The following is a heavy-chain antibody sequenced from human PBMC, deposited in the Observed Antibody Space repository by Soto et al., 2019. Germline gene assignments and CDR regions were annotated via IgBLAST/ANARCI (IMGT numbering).Heavy chain of an antibody. CDR2: INHSGST. D-gene: IGHD3-3*01. Sequence: PSEPLSLTCAVYGGSVSGYYWSWIRQPPGKGLEWIGEINHSGSTNYNPSLKSRVTXXXXXXEDXXXLNLSSVPAADTAVYYCARALFTRNRDFWSGYPGRYYFDYWGQGTLVTVSS. CDR3: ARALFTRNRDFWSGYPGRYYFDY. J-gene: IGHJ4*02. V-gene: IGHV4-34*01. CDR1: GGSVSGYY.